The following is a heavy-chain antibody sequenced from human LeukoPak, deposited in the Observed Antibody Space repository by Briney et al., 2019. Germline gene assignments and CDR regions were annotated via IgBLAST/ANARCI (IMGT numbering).Heavy chain of an antibody. D-gene: IGHD3-22*01. Sequence: GGSLRLSCAASGFTFSNYWMNWVRQAPGKGLEWVANIKQDGSEQYYVDSVKGRFTISRDNAKNSLYPQMNSLRAEDTAVYYCAREADYYDSSGYYPLDYWGQGTLVTVSS. J-gene: IGHJ4*02. CDR1: GFTFSNYW. CDR2: IKQDGSEQ. CDR3: AREADYYDSSGYYPLDY. V-gene: IGHV3-7*01.